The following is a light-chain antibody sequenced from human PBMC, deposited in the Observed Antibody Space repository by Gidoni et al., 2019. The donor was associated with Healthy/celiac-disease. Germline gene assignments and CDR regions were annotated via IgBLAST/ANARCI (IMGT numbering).Light chain of an antibody. CDR2: GKN. J-gene: IGLJ2*01. CDR1: SLRSYY. Sequence: SSELTQDPAVSVALGQTVRITCQGDSLRSYYASWYQQKPGQAPVLVIYGKNNRPSGIPDRFSGSSSGNTASFPDYYCNARDSSGNHPFVVFGGGTKLTVL. CDR3: NARDSSGNHPFVV. V-gene: IGLV3-19*01.